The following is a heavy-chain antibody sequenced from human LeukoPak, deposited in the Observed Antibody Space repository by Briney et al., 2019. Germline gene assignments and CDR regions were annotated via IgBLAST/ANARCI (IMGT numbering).Heavy chain of an antibody. Sequence: PGGSLRLSCAASGFTFNSYATYWVRQAPGKGLEWISGIFGSGGSPHYADSVKGRLTISRDNFQNTVYLQLGSLRVEDTAVYYCGKTTVGYSSGRYPGWPVDYWGQGALVTVSS. CDR1: GFTFNSYA. CDR2: IFGSGGSP. V-gene: IGHV3-23*01. CDR3: GKTTVGYSSGRYPGWPVDY. D-gene: IGHD2-15*01. J-gene: IGHJ4*02.